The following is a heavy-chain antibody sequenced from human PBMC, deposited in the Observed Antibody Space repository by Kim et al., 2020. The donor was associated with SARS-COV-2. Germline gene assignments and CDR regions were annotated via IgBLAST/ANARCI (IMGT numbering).Heavy chain of an antibody. D-gene: IGHD2-8*01. Sequence: GGSLTLSCTASGFFFRNYGMHWFRQVPGKGLDLVASMWNDGSTEYYPDSVKGRFTISSENSRNTLYLQMNSLRVEDTALYYCARSPLRSTSSTSYYMDVWSRGTTVTVSS. CDR1: GFFFRNYG. V-gene: IGHV3-33*01. CDR2: MWNDGSTE. J-gene: IGHJ6*03. CDR3: ARSPLRSTSSTSYYMDV.